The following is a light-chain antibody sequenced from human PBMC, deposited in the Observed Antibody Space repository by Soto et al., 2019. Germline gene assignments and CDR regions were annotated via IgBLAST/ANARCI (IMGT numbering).Light chain of an antibody. V-gene: IGLV2-14*01. Sequence: QSVLTQPASVSGSAGQSITISCTGTGSDIGSYNFVSWYQHHPGKAPKLMIYEVSNRPSGVSDRFSGSKSDNTASLSISGLQAEDEGDYYCYSYTSSSTYVFGTGTKVTVL. J-gene: IGLJ1*01. CDR2: EVS. CDR3: YSYTSSSTYV. CDR1: GSDIGSYNF.